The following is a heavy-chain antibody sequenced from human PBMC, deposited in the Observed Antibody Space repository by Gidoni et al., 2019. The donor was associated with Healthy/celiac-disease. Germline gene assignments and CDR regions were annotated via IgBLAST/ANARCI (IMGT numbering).Heavy chain of an antibody. V-gene: IGHV4-31*03. D-gene: IGHD3-22*01. CDR1: GGSISSGGSY. Sequence: QVQLPESGPGLVKPSQTLSLTCTVSGGSISSGGSYWSWIRQHPGKGLEWIGYLYYSGSTYYHPSLKSRVTISVDTSKNQFSLKLSSVTAADTAVYYCARFGGSTHPYDSSAHDAFDIWGQGTMVTVSS. CDR3: ARFGGSTHPYDSSAHDAFDI. CDR2: LYYSGST. J-gene: IGHJ3*02.